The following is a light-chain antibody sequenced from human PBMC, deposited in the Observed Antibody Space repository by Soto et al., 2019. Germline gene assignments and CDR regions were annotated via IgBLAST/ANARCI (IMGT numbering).Light chain of an antibody. J-gene: IGKJ2*01. V-gene: IGKV4-1*01. CDR1: QSILYSSNNKNY. Sequence: DIVMTQSPDSLAVSLGERATINCKSSQSILYSSNNKNYLAWYQQKPGQPPKLLIYCASTRQSGVPDRFSGSGSGTDFTLTISSLQAEDVANYYYQQYYSSLYTFGQGTRLEIK. CDR2: CAS. CDR3: QQYYSSLYT.